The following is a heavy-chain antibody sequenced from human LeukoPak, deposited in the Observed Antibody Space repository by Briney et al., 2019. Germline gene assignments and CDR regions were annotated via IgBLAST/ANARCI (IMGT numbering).Heavy chain of an antibody. CDR3: ARSAMVRGVIGEDDY. V-gene: IGHV5-51*01. Sequence: GESLKISCKGSGSSFTSYWIGWVRQMPGKGLEWMGIIYPGDSESRYSPSFQGQVTISADKYISTAYLQWSSLKASDTAMYYCARSAMVRGVIGEDDYWGQGTLVTVSS. J-gene: IGHJ4*02. D-gene: IGHD3-10*01. CDR1: GSSFTSYW. CDR2: IYPGDSES.